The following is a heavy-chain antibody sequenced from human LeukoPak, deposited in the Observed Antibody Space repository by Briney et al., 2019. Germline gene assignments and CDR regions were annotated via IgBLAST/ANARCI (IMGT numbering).Heavy chain of an antibody. D-gene: IGHD1-7*01. Sequence: SETLSLTCTVSGGSISSYYWSWIRQPPGKGLEWIGSVYYSGSTYYKPSLKSRVTISVHRSKNQISLKMSSVTAADTAVYYCARHPELLAFDIWGQGTMVTVSS. CDR1: GGSISSYY. CDR2: VYYSGST. J-gene: IGHJ3*02. CDR3: ARHPELLAFDI. V-gene: IGHV4-59*05.